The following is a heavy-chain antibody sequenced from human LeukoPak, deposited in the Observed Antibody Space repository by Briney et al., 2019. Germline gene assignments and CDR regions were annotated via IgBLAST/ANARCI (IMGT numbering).Heavy chain of an antibody. V-gene: IGHV3-33*01. D-gene: IGHD3-22*01. CDR3: ARSLPDYYDSSGYSDY. Sequence: GGSLRLSCAASGFTFSSYGMHWVRQAPGKGLEWVAVIWYDGSNKYYADSVKGRFTISRDNSKNTLYLQMNSLRAEDTAVYYCARSLPDYYDSSGYSDYWGQGTLVTVSS. CDR1: GFTFSSYG. J-gene: IGHJ4*02. CDR2: IWYDGSNK.